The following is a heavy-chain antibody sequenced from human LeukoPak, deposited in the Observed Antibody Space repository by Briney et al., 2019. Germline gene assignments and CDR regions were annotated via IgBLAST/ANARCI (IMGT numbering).Heavy chain of an antibody. Sequence: SSETLSLTCTVSGGSISSGGYYWSWIRHHPGKGLEWLGYIYYSGSTYYNPSLKSRVTISVDTSKNQFSLKLSSVTAADTAVYYCARGLIGYSNGFSGFDPWGQGTLVTVSS. V-gene: IGHV4-31*03. CDR1: GGSISSGGYY. D-gene: IGHD5-18*01. CDR3: ARGLIGYSNGFSGFDP. J-gene: IGHJ5*02. CDR2: IYYSGST.